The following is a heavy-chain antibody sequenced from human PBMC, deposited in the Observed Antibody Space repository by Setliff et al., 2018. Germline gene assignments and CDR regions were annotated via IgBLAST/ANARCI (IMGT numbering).Heavy chain of an antibody. CDR1: GGSISSISYY. CDR3: ARMTGFQYIDV. D-gene: IGHD3-3*01. CDR2: VYDSGTT. V-gene: IGHV4-39*01. J-gene: IGHJ6*03. Sequence: SETLSLTCTVPGGSISSISYYWGWIRQPPGKGLEWIGTVYDSGTTYYNPPLKSRVTIFVDTSKNQFSLNLNSVTAADTAVYYCARMTGFQYIDVWGKGTTVTVSS.